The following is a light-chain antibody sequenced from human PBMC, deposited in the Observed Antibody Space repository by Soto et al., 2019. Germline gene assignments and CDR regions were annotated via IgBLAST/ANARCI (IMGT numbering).Light chain of an antibody. CDR3: QSYASSLSSYV. CDR2: GNN. Sequence: QSVLTQPPSVSGAPGQRVTISCTGSSSNIGAGYDVHWYQQLPGAAPKLLIYGNNNRPSGVPDRFSGSKSGTSASLAITGLQAEDEADYYCQSYASSLSSYVFGPGTKLTVL. CDR1: SSNIGAGYD. V-gene: IGLV1-40*01. J-gene: IGLJ1*01.